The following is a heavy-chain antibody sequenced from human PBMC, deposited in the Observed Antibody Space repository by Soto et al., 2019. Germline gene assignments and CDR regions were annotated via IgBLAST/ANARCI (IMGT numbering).Heavy chain of an antibody. V-gene: IGHV1-2*02. CDR1: GYTFTANY. J-gene: IGHJ4*02. Sequence: GASVKVSCKPSGYTFTANYIHWVRQAPGQGLEWMGWLNTNSGGTKNAQKFQGRVTMTRDTSISMAYMELTALTFDDTAVYYCARGSGSSWFDYWGQGTLVTVSS. CDR2: LNTNSGGT. D-gene: IGHD6-25*01. CDR3: ARGSGSSWFDY.